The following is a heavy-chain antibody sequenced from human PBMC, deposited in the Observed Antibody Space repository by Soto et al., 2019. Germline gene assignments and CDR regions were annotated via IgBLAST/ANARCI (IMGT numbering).Heavy chain of an antibody. D-gene: IGHD2-2*01. CDR3: KLPSAKSAGMDV. J-gene: IGHJ6*04. V-gene: IGHV3-21*01. Sequence: PGGYLRVSCSASVFTFSSYSMNWVRQAPGKGLEWVSSISSSSSYIYYADSVKGRFTISRDNAKNSLYLQMNSLRAEDTAVYYCKLPSAKSAGMDVACKGPTVTVSS. CDR1: VFTFSSYS. CDR2: ISSSSSYI.